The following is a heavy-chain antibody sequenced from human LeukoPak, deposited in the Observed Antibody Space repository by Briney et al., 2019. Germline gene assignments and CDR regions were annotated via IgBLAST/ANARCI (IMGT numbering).Heavy chain of an antibody. J-gene: IGHJ4*02. V-gene: IGHV3-23*01. CDR3: AKDFEWFGELLRMGYFDY. CDR2: ISGSGGST. Sequence: GGSLRLSCAASGFTFSSYAMSWVRQAPGKGPEWVSAISGSGGSTYYADSVKGRFTISRDNSKNTLYLQMNSLRAEDTAVYYCAKDFEWFGELLRMGYFDYWGQGTLVTVSS. CDR1: GFTFSSYA. D-gene: IGHD3-10*01.